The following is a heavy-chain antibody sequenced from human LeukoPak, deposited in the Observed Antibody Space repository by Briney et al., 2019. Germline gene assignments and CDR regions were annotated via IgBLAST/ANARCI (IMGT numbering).Heavy chain of an antibody. CDR3: AREYGDYVLSAFDI. J-gene: IGHJ3*02. Sequence: PGGSLRLSCAASGFTFSDYYMSWIRQAPGKGLEWVSYISSSGSTIYYADSVKGRFTISRDNAKNSLYVQMNSLRAEDTAVYYCAREYGDYVLSAFDIWGQGTMVTVSS. D-gene: IGHD4-17*01. CDR2: ISSSGSTI. V-gene: IGHV3-11*01. CDR1: GFTFSDYY.